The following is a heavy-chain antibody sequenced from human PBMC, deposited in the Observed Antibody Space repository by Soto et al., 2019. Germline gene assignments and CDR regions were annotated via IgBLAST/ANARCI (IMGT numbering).Heavy chain of an antibody. Sequence: PGGSLRLSCAASGFIFSSYAMNWVRQAPGKGLEWVSGIGSTGVSTYYADSVKGRFTISRDNSKNMLYLHMDSLRAEDTAVYYCAIDPCVVAIHYFDSWGQGTLVTVSS. J-gene: IGHJ4*02. D-gene: IGHD5-12*01. CDR1: GFIFSSYA. CDR2: IGSTGVST. CDR3: AIDPCVVAIHYFDS. V-gene: IGHV3-23*01.